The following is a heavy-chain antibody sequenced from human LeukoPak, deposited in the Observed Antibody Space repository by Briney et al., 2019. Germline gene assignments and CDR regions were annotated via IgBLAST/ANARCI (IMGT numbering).Heavy chain of an antibody. V-gene: IGHV3-21*01. CDR3: ARDRRYYYGSGSTMHHYYGMDV. D-gene: IGHD3-10*01. Sequence: PGGSLRLSCAASGFTFGSYSMNWVRQAPGKGLEWVSSISSSSSYIYYADSVKGRFTISRDNAKNSLYLQMNSLRAEDTAVYYCARDRRYYYGSGSTMHHYYGMDVWGQGTTVTVSS. CDR2: ISSSSSYI. CDR1: GFTFGSYS. J-gene: IGHJ6*02.